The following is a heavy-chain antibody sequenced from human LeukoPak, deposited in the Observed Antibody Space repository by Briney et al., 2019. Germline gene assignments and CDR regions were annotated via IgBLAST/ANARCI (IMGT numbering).Heavy chain of an antibody. CDR2: INPTGGTT. D-gene: IGHD6-6*01. CDR1: GYIFTSYY. V-gene: IGHV1-46*01. CDR3: ARTSVTAPLGAFDI. J-gene: IGHJ3*02. Sequence: ASVKVSCKAFGYIFTSYYMHWVRQAPGQGLEWMAIINPTGGTTAYAQKFQGRVTVTRDTSTSTVYMELSSLRSDDTAVYYCARTSVTAPLGAFDIWGQGTVVTVSS.